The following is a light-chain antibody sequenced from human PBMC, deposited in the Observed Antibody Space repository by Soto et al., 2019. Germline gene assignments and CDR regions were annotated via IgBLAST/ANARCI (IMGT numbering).Light chain of an antibody. CDR1: SSDIGGYYY. Sequence: QSALTQPASVSGSPGQSITISCTGTSSDIGGYYYVSWYQHHPGKAPKLLIYQVTNRPSRVSNRFSGSKSGNTASLTISGLQADDEADYYCSSYAGSSTVFGGGTQLTVL. J-gene: IGLJ7*01. V-gene: IGLV2-14*01. CDR2: QVT. CDR3: SSYAGSSTV.